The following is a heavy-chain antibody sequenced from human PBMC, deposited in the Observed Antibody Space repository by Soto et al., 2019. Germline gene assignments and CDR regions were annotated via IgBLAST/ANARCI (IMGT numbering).Heavy chain of an antibody. V-gene: IGHV3-30*18. CDR3: AKPPYDSSGYYFES. Sequence: GGSLRLSCAASGFTFSAYGMHWVRQAPGKGLEWVALISHDGSDKYYADSVKGRFNISRDNSKNTLYVQMNSLRAEDTAVYYCAKPPYDSSGYYFESWGQGALVTVSS. CDR1: GFTFSAYG. D-gene: IGHD3-22*01. J-gene: IGHJ4*02. CDR2: ISHDGSDK.